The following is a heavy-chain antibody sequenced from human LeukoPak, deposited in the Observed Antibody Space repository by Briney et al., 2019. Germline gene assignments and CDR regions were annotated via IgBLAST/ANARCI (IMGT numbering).Heavy chain of an antibody. V-gene: IGHV1-24*01. CDR1: GYTLTELS. D-gene: IGHD3-10*01. J-gene: IGHJ4*02. Sequence: GSVKVSCKVSGYTLTELSMHWVRQAPGKGLEWMGGFDPEDGETIYAQKFQGRVTMTEDTSTDTAYMELSSLRSEDTAVYYCATDLLRVTMEAYWGQGTLVTVSS. CDR3: ATDLLRVTMEAY. CDR2: FDPEDGET.